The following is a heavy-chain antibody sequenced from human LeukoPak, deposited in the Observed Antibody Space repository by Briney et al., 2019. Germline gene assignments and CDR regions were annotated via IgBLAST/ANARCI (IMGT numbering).Heavy chain of an antibody. Sequence: PSETLSLTCTVSGGSISSYYWSWIRQPPGKGLEWIGYIYYSGSTNYDPSLKSRVTISVDTSKNQFSLKLSSVTAADTAVYYCARGAGGPFYYYMDVWGKGTTVTISS. D-gene: IGHD3-10*01. CDR1: GGSISSYY. J-gene: IGHJ6*03. CDR3: ARGAGGPFYYYMDV. V-gene: IGHV4-59*01. CDR2: IYYSGST.